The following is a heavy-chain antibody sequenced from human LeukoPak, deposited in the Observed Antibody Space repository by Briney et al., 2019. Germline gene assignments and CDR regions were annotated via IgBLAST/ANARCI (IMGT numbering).Heavy chain of an antibody. D-gene: IGHD6-6*01. J-gene: IGHJ6*02. CDR1: GFTFSDYY. Sequence: GGSLRLSCAASGFTFSDYYMSWIRQAPGKGLERVSYISSSGSTIYYADSVKGRFTISRDNAENSLYLQMNSLRAEDTAVYYCARGMGSSLYYYYGMDVWGQGTTVTVSS. CDR2: ISSSGSTI. CDR3: ARGMGSSLYYYYGMDV. V-gene: IGHV3-11*01.